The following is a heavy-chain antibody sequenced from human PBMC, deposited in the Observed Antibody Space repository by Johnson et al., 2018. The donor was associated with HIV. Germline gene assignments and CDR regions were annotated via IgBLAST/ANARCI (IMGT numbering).Heavy chain of an antibody. CDR2: IKQDGSEK. V-gene: IGHV3-7*01. Sequence: VQLVESGGGLVQPGGSLRLSCAASGFTFSSYWMSWVRQAPGKGLEWVANIKQDGSEKYYVDSVKGRVPISRDNAKNSLYLQMNSLRAEDTAVYYCARDLTGTTEHDEAFDIWGQGTMVTVSS. CDR1: GFTFSSYW. CDR3: ARDLTGTTEHDEAFDI. J-gene: IGHJ3*02. D-gene: IGHD1-7*01.